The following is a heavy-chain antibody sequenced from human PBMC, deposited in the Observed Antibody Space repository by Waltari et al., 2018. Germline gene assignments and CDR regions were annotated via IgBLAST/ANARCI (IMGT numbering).Heavy chain of an antibody. J-gene: IGHJ3*02. D-gene: IGHD2-8*02. CDR2: IYYSGST. Sequence: QVQLQESGTGLVKPSQTLSLTCTVSGGSISSGVYYWRWIRQPPGKGLEWIGYIYYSGSTYYNPSLKSRVTISVDTSKNQFSLKLSSVTAADTAVYYCARGGYCTGGVCYNLGAFDIWGQGTMVTVSS. CDR3: ARGGYCTGGVCYNLGAFDI. CDR1: GGSISSGVYY. V-gene: IGHV4-30-4*08.